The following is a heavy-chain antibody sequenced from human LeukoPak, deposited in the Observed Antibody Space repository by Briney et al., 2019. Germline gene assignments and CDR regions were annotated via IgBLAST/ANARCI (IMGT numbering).Heavy chain of an antibody. CDR3: ATDYSNFQDWFDP. V-gene: IGHV1-69-2*01. J-gene: IGHJ5*02. Sequence: VQVSCKVSGYTSTNYYMHCVQQAPGHGLEWMGLVDPEDGDTIYAEKFSGRVTITADTSTDTAYMELSSLRSEDTAVYYCATDYSNFQDWFDPWGQGTLVTVSS. D-gene: IGHD4-11*01. CDR2: VDPEDGDT. CDR1: GYTSTNYY.